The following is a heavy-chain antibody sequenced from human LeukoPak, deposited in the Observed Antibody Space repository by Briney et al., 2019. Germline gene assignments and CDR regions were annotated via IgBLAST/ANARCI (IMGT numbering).Heavy chain of an antibody. CDR2: ISWNSGSI. D-gene: IGHD6-19*01. V-gene: IGHV3-9*01. J-gene: IGHJ4*02. Sequence: PGGSLRLSCAASGFTFDDYAMHWVRQAPGKGLEWVSGISWNSGSIGYADSVKGRFTISRDNAKNSLYLQMNSLRAEDTALYYCAKGPLEQWYFDYWGQGTLVTVSS. CDR1: GFTFDDYA. CDR3: AKGPLEQWYFDY.